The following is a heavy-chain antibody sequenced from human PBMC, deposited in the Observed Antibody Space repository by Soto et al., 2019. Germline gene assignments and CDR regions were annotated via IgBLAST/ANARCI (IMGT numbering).Heavy chain of an antibody. Sequence: GGSLRLSCAASGFTFSSYAMHWVRQAPGKGLEWVAVISYDGSNKYYADSVKGRFTISRDNSKNTLYLQMNSLRAEDTAVYYCARDSTIYYYDSSGYYYGHFDYWGQGTLVTVSS. V-gene: IGHV3-30-3*01. CDR1: GFTFSSYA. D-gene: IGHD3-22*01. CDR3: ARDSTIYYYDSSGYYYGHFDY. CDR2: ISYDGSNK. J-gene: IGHJ4*02.